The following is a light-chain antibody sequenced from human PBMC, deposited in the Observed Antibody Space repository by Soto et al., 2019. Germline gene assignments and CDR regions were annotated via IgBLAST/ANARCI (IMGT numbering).Light chain of an antibody. Sequence: EIVMTQSPLSLPVTPGEPASISCRSSQSLLHSNGINYLDWYLQKPGQSPQLLIYLGSNRASGVPDRFSGSGSGTDFTLKISRVEAEDVGVYYCMQALQTPITFGQGTRLEIK. V-gene: IGKV2-28*01. CDR1: QSLLHSNGINY. CDR3: MQALQTPIT. CDR2: LGS. J-gene: IGKJ5*01.